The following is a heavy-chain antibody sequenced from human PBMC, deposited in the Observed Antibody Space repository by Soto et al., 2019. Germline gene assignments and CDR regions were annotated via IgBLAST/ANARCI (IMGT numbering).Heavy chain of an antibody. CDR2: IYYNGNT. Sequence: QVQLQESGPGLVKPSETLSLTCTVSGGSISTHYWSWLRQPPGKGLEWIGYIYYNGNTNYNPSLKSRVTMSVDTSKNQISLKLSSVTAADTAVYYCTRANWYSEYWGQGTLVTVSS. CDR1: GGSISTHY. CDR3: TRANWYSEY. J-gene: IGHJ4*02. V-gene: IGHV4-59*11. D-gene: IGHD7-27*01.